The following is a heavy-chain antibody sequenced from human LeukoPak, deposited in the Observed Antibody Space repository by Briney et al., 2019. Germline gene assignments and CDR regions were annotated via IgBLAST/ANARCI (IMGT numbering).Heavy chain of an antibody. V-gene: IGHV4-61*08. J-gene: IGHJ4*02. CDR1: GASVSSSGYY. CDR2: IYHSGST. Sequence: SETLSLTCTVSGASVSSSGYYWTWFRRPPGKGLEWIGYIYHSGSTNYNPSLKSRVTISVDTSKNQFSLKLTSMTAADTAVYYCGRETIAAAGTSVFFDYWGQGTLVTVSS. CDR3: GRETIAAAGTSVFFDY. D-gene: IGHD6-13*01.